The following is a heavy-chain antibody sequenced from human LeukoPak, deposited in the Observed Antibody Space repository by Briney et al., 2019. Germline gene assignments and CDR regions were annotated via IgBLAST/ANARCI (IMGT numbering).Heavy chain of an antibody. D-gene: IGHD2-21*01. CDR2: ISYDGSNK. J-gene: IGHJ6*02. Sequence: GRSLRLSCAASGFTFSSYAMHWVRQAPGKGLEWVAVISYDGSNKYYADSVKGRFTISRDNSKNTLYLQMNSLRAEDTALYYCAKGVFHYGMDVWGQGTTVTVSS. V-gene: IGHV3-30-3*01. CDR1: GFTFSSYA. CDR3: AKGVFHYGMDV.